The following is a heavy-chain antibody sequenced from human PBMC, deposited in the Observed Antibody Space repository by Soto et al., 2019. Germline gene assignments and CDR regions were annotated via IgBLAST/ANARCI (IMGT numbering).Heavy chain of an antibody. CDR2: IYYSGST. CDR1: GGSISSYY. V-gene: IGHV4-59*01. D-gene: IGHD1-7*01. CDR3: AREGLTGTIGLYYYYAMDV. J-gene: IGHJ6*02. Sequence: QVQLQESGPGLVKPSETLSLTCTVSGGSISSYYWSWIRQPPGTGLEWIGYIYYSGSTNYNPSLKSRVTISVDTSKYQFSLKLSSVTAADTAVYYCAREGLTGTIGLYYYYAMDVWGQGTTVTVSS.